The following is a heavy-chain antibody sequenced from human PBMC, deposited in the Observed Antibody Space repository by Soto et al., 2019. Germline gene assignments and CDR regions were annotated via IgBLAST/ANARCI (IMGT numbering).Heavy chain of an antibody. CDR1: GGTFSNYA. Sequence: QVQLVQSGAEVKKPGSSVKVSCKASGGTFSNYAITWVRQAPGQGLEWMGGIIPMFRTPNYAQKFQGRVTITADESTSTAYMELISLPSEDTAMYYCARDAGRHSYDVTGYYFDYWGQGTLVTVSS. V-gene: IGHV1-69*12. J-gene: IGHJ4*02. CDR2: IIPMFRTP. D-gene: IGHD3-9*01. CDR3: ARDAGRHSYDVTGYYFDY.